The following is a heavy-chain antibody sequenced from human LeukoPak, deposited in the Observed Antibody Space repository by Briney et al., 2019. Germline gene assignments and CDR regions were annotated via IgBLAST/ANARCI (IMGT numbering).Heavy chain of an antibody. V-gene: IGHV4-59*08. J-gene: IGHJ4*02. CDR3: VRLAYVNTSFFCLLDS. D-gene: IGHD2-2*01. CDR1: GVSITSYY. CDR2: MKYSGTT. Sequence: SETLSLTCSVSGVSITSYYWGWIRQSPGRGVEWIAYMKYSGTTNSNPSLQSPVTMSIDASRAQFSLNLSSVTAADTAVYYCVRLAYVNTSFFCLLDSWGRGTLVTVSS.